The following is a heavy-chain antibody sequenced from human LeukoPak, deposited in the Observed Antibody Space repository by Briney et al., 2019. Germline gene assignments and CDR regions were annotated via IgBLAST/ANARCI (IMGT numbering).Heavy chain of an antibody. J-gene: IGHJ4*02. V-gene: IGHV1-46*01. CDR3: AGSSSWSQPDY. D-gene: IGHD6-13*01. Sequence: ASVKVSCKASGYTFSSYYMHWVRQAPGQGLEWMGVINPSGGSTSYAQKFQGRVTMTEDTSTDTAYMELSSLRSEDTAVYYCAGSSSWSQPDYWGQGTLVTVSS. CDR2: INPSGGST. CDR1: GYTFSSYY.